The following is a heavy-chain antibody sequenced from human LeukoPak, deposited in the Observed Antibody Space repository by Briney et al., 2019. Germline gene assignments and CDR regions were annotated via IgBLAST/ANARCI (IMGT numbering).Heavy chain of an antibody. CDR1: GFTFSSYA. D-gene: IGHD1-26*01. V-gene: IGHV3-23*01. CDR3: AKGGKWDVTPFDY. CDR2: ISGSGGST. Sequence: PGGSLRLSCAASGFTFSSYAMSWVRQAPGKGLEWVSAISGSGGSTYYADSVKGRFTISRDNSKNTLYLQVNSLRAKDTAVYYCAKGGKWDVTPFDYWGQGTLVTVSS. J-gene: IGHJ4*02.